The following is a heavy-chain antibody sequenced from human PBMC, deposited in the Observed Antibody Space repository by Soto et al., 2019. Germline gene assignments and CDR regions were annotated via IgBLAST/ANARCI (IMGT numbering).Heavy chain of an antibody. CDR3: ASTAIVTADSYWYFDL. D-gene: IGHD5-18*01. J-gene: IGHJ2*01. Sequence: QVQLVESGGGVVQPGRSLRLSCAASGFTFSSYAMHWVRQAPGKGLEWVAVISYDGSNKYYADSVKGRFTISRDNSKNTLYLQMNSLRAEDTAVYYCASTAIVTADSYWYFDLWGRGTLVTVSS. V-gene: IGHV3-30-3*01. CDR2: ISYDGSNK. CDR1: GFTFSSYA.